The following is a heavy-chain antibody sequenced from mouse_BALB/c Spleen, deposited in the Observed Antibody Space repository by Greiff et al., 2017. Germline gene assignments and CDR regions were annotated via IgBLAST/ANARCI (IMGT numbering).Heavy chain of an antibody. CDR1: GFTFSSFG. CDR2: IWSDGST. J-gene: IGHJ2*01. D-gene: IGHD2-14*01. V-gene: IGHV2-6*02. Sequence: VHLVESGGGLVQPGGSRKLSCAASGFTFSSFGMHWVRQAPEKGLEWLVVIWSDGSTTYNSALKSRLSISKDNSKSQVFLKMNSLQTDDTAMYYCARHERYDGGYFDYWGQGTTLTVSS. CDR3: ARHERYDGGYFDY.